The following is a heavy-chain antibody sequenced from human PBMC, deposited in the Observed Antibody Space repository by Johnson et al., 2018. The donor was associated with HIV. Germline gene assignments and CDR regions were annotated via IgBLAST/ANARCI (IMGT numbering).Heavy chain of an antibody. V-gene: IGHV3-30*18. Sequence: QMLLVESGGGVVQPGRSLRLSCAVSGFTFSSFGMHWVRQAPGKGLEWMAVISSAGTYQYYADSVKGRFTISRDNSKNTLYLQMNSLRVEDTAVYYCAKGRNTYGGVRDVLDIWGQGTMVTVSS. J-gene: IGHJ3*02. CDR2: ISSAGTYQ. CDR3: AKGRNTYGGVRDVLDI. D-gene: IGHD2-8*02. CDR1: GFTFSSFG.